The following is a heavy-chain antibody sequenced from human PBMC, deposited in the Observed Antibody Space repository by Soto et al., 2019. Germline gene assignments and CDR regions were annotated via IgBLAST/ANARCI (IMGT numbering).Heavy chain of an antibody. J-gene: IGHJ6*03. CDR2: INSDGSST. CDR1: GFTFSSYW. Sequence: PGGSLRLSCAASGFTFSSYWMHWVRQAPGKGLVWVSRINSDGSSTSYADYVKGRFTISRDNAKNTLYLQMNSLRAEDTAVYYCARGLSDQTPLTYYYYYYMDVWGKGTTVTVSS. V-gene: IGHV3-74*01. CDR3: ARGLSDQTPLTYYYYYYMDV. D-gene: IGHD2-2*01.